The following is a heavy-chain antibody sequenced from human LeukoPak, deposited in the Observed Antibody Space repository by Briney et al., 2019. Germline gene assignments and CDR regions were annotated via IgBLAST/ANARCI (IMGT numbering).Heavy chain of an antibody. CDR3: ARDRAVAGTNRDYFDY. CDR1: GFTFSSYW. J-gene: IGHJ4*02. D-gene: IGHD6-19*01. V-gene: IGHV3-7*01. Sequence: PGGSLRLSCAASGFTFSSYWMSWVRQAPGKGLEWVANINQDRSDKYYVDSVKGRFTISRDNAKNSLYLQMNSLRAEDTAVYYCARDRAVAGTNRDYFDYWGQGTLVTVSS. CDR2: INQDRSDK.